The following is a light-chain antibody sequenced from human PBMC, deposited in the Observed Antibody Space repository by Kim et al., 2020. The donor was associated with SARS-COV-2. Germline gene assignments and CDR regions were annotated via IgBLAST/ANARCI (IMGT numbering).Light chain of an antibody. J-gene: IGKJ1*01. CDR1: QSVSRNY. Sequence: SPGERAPLSCRASQSVSRNYLAWYQQKPGQAPRLLIYGASSRATGIPDRFSGSGSGTDFTLTITRLEPEEFAVYYCQQYSSSPATFGQGTKVDIK. CDR2: GAS. V-gene: IGKV3-20*01. CDR3: QQYSSSPAT.